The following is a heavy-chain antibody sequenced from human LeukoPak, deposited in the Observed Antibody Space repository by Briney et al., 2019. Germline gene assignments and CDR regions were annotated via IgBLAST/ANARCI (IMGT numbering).Heavy chain of an antibody. CDR2: ISGSGTTI. V-gene: IGHV3-48*04. Sequence: GGSLRLSCAASGFTFSPYGLNWVRQAPGKGLEWVSYISGSGTTIYYADAVKGRFTISRDNAKNSLYLQMNSLRAEDTAVYYCARGGAARPGPDYWGQGTLVTVSS. D-gene: IGHD6-6*01. CDR3: ARGGAARPGPDY. CDR1: GFTFSPYG. J-gene: IGHJ4*01.